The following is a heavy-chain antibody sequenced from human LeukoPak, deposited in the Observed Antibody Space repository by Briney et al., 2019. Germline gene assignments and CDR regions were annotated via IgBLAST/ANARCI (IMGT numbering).Heavy chain of an antibody. CDR1: GGTFSSYA. D-gene: IGHD6-6*01. CDR2: IIPIFGTA. V-gene: IGHV1-69*05. Sequence: ASVKVSCKASGGTFSSYAINWVRQAPGQGLEWMGGIIPIFGTANYAQKFQGRVTITTDESTSTAYMELSSLRSEDTAVYYCASGLAAQGLSDYWGQGTLVTVSS. J-gene: IGHJ4*02. CDR3: ASGLAAQGLSDY.